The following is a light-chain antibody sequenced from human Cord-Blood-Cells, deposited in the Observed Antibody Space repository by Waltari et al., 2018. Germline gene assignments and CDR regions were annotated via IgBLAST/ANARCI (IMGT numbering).Light chain of an antibody. J-gene: IGLJ2*01. CDR2: DVS. Sequence: QPALTQPRSVSESPGQSVTISCTGTSSDVGGYNSVSWYQQHPGKAPKLMIYDVSNRPSGVPDRFSGSKSGNTDSLTISGLQAEDEADYYCCSYAGSNTFVVFGGGTKLTVL. CDR3: CSYAGSNTFVV. CDR1: SSDVGGYNS. V-gene: IGLV2-11*01.